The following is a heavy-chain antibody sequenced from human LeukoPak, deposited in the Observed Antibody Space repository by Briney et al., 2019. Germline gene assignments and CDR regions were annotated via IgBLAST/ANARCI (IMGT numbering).Heavy chain of an antibody. CDR1: GFTVSSNY. J-gene: IGHJ6*03. V-gene: IGHV3-66*01. CDR2: IDSGGTT. D-gene: IGHD2-2*02. Sequence: GGSLRLSCAASGFTVSSNYMSWVRQAPGKGLEWVSAIDSGGTTYSADSVRGRFTISRDNSKNTLSLQMNSLRAEDTAVYYCARDGLGYTWYYYYYMDVWGKGTTVTVSS. CDR3: ARDGLGYTWYYYYYMDV.